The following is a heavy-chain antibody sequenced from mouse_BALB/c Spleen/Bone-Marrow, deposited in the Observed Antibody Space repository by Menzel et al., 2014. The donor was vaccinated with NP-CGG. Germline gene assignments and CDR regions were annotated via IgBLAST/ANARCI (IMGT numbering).Heavy chain of an antibody. CDR1: GFTFTSYW. V-gene: IGHV1S81*02. Sequence: QVQLQQSGAELVKPGASVKLSCKASGFTFTSYWMHWVKQRPGQGLEWIGEINPSNGRPNYNGKFKYKATLTVDKSSSTAYMHRSSLRSEDSAVYYCARTIATLYYAMDYWGQGTSVTVSS. J-gene: IGHJ4*01. CDR2: INPSNGRP. CDR3: ARTIATLYYAMDY.